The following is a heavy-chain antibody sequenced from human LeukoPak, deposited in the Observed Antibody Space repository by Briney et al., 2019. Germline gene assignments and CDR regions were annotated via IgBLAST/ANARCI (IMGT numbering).Heavy chain of an antibody. CDR1: GGSISSYY. Sequence: SETLSLTCTVSGGSISSYYWSWIRQPAGKGLEWIGRIYTSGSTNYNPSLKSRVTISVDTSKSQFSLKLSSVTAADTAIYYCARGGYYGSGNDFRFDPWGQGTLVAVSS. CDR3: ARGGYYGSGNDFRFDP. D-gene: IGHD3-10*01. J-gene: IGHJ5*02. CDR2: IYTSGST. V-gene: IGHV4-4*07.